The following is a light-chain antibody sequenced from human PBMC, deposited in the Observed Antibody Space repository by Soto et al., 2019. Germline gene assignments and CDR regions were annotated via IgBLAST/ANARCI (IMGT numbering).Light chain of an antibody. J-gene: IGKJ4*01. CDR3: QQYNNSPLT. CDR1: QSITGN. V-gene: IGKV3-15*01. CDR2: VAS. Sequence: EIVMTQSPATLSVSPGERATLSCRASQSITGNLAWYQQKPGQAPRLLIYVASTRATGIPARFRGSGSGTEFTLTISSLQSEDFAVYYCQQYNNSPLTFGGGTKAEIK.